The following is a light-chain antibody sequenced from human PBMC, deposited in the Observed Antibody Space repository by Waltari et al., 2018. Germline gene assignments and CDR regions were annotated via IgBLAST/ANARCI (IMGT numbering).Light chain of an antibody. CDR2: YDD. CDR3: ASWDDSLNGVV. J-gene: IGLJ2*01. Sequence: QSVLTQPPSVSEAPRQRFTISCSGSTSTIGHNPLNWFQQLPGKAPKLLIFYDDLLPSGVSDRFSGSKSGTSASLAISGLQSEDEADDYCASWDDSLNGVVFGGGTKLTVL. V-gene: IGLV1-36*01. CDR1: TSTIGHNP.